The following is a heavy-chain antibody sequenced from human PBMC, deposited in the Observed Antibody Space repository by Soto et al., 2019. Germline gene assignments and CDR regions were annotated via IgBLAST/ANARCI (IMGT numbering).Heavy chain of an antibody. CDR1: GFTFSSYG. D-gene: IGHD4-4*01. V-gene: IGHV3-33*01. CDR3: ARDMTTVTALARYGMDV. J-gene: IGHJ6*02. CDR2: IWYDGSNK. Sequence: PGGSLRLSCAASGFTFSSYGMHWVRQAPGKGLEWVAVIWYDGSNKYYADSVKGRFTISRDNSKNTLYLQMNSLRAEDTAVYYCARDMTTVTALARYGMDVWGQGTTVTVSS.